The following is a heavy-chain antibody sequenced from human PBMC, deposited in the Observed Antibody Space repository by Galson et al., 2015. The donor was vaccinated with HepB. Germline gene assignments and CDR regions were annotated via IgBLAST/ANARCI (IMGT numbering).Heavy chain of an antibody. CDR3: TTDHWVGWFDP. J-gene: IGHJ5*02. V-gene: IGHV3-15*01. CDR2: IKSKTDGGTT. D-gene: IGHD1-26*01. CDR1: GFTFSNAW. Sequence: SLRLSCAASGFTFSNAWMSWVRQAPGKGLEWVGRIKSKTDGGTTDYAAPVKGRFTISRDDSKNTLYLQMNSLKTEDTAVYYCTTDHWVGWFDPWGQGTLVTVSS.